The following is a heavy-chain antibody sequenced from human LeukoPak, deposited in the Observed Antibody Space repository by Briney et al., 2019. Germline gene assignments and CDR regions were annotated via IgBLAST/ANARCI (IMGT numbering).Heavy chain of an antibody. CDR1: GFTFSSYA. CDR2: ISYDGSNK. D-gene: IGHD3/OR15-3a*01. V-gene: IGHV3-30*04. J-gene: IGHJ4*02. CDR3: ARDLRTDSSFSPFDY. Sequence: GRSLRLSCAASGFTFSSYAMHWVRQAPGKGLEWVAVISYDGSNKYYADSVKGRFTISRDNSKNTLYLQMNSLRAEDTAVYYCARDLRTDSSFSPFDYWGQGTLVTVSS.